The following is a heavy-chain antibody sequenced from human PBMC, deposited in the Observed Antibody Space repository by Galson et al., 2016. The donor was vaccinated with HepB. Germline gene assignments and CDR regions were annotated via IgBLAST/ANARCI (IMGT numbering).Heavy chain of an antibody. V-gene: IGHV4-59*08. CDR1: GGSISHFY. J-gene: IGHJ4*02. D-gene: IGHD3-3*01. CDR2: IYYRGST. CDR3: ARGNERFFAY. Sequence: SETLSLTCTVSGGSISHFYWSWIRQPPGKGLEWIGYIYYRGSTNYNPSLKSRVTISVDTSKNQFSLKLSSVTAADTAVYYCARGNERFFAYWGQGTLVIVSS.